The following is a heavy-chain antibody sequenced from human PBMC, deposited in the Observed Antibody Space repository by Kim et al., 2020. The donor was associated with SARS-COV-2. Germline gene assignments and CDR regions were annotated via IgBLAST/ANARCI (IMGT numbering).Heavy chain of an antibody. D-gene: IGHD6-13*01. CDR2: GRT. CDR3: ARGSSTFDY. J-gene: IGHJ4*02. V-gene: IGHV3-23*01. Sequence: GRTYYADAVKGRFTISRDNSKKTRYLQMNRLRVEDTAVYYCARGSSTFDYWGQGTLVTVSS.